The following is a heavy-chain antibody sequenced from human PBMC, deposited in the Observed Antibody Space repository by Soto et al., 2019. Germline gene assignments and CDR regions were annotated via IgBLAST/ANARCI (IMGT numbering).Heavy chain of an antibody. D-gene: IGHD6-19*01. J-gene: IGHJ6*02. CDR2: IYSGGST. CDR1: GFTVSSNY. Sequence: GGSLRLSCAASGFTVSSNYMSWVRQDPGKGLGGVSVIYSGGSTYYADSVKGRCTISRDHSKNTLYFQMNSLRAEDTAVYYFSRDLNSSVPVRRIKYYYNGMDVWGQGTTVTVS. CDR3: SRDLNSSVPVRRIKYYYNGMDV. V-gene: IGHV3-53*01.